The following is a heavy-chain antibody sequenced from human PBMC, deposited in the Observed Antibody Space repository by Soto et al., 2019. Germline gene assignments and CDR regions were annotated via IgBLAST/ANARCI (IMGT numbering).Heavy chain of an antibody. Sequence: EVPLVESGGGLVQPGRSLSLSCAASGFTFDDYAMHWVRRVPGKGLEWVSSISWNSNIIGYADSVKGRFTLSRDNAKNSLYLRMNSLRPEDTALYYCAKGGPDGFCSGGRCYFDYWGQGTLVTVSS. J-gene: IGHJ4*02. CDR2: ISWNSNII. D-gene: IGHD2-15*01. V-gene: IGHV3-9*01. CDR3: AKGGPDGFCSGGRCYFDY. CDR1: GFTFDDYA.